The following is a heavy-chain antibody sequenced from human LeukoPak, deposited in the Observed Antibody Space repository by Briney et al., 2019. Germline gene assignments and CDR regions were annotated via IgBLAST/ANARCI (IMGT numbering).Heavy chain of an antibody. V-gene: IGHV3-53*04. CDR1: GGSFSGYY. D-gene: IGHD5-18*01. CDR2: IYSGGST. CDR3: ARRGYSTGFDY. Sequence: ETLSLTYAVYGGSFSGYYWSWVRQAPGKGLEWVSVIYSGGSTYYADSVKGRFTISRHNSKNTLYLQMNSLRAEDTAVYYCARRGYSTGFDYWGKGTLVTVSS. J-gene: IGHJ4*02.